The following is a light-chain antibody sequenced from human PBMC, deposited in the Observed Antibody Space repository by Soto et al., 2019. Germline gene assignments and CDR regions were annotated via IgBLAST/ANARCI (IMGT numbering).Light chain of an antibody. CDR2: DDN. V-gene: IGLV1-51*01. Sequence: QSVLTQPPSVSAAPGQKVTISCSGSSSNIGGNSVSWYQQLPGAAPKLLIYDDNKRPSGIPDRFSGSKSGTSATLGITGFQTGDEADYYCCSYADGSIYFLGNGTKVT. CDR3: CSYADGSIYF. J-gene: IGLJ1*01. CDR1: SSNIGGNS.